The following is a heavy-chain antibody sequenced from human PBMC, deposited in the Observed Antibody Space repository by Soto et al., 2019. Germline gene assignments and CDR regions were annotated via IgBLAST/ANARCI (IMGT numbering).Heavy chain of an antibody. V-gene: IGHV5-10-1*01. D-gene: IGHD3-3*01. CDR2: IDPSDSYT. CDR3: VRISNYDVWSGYPSPSYFWFDP. J-gene: IGHJ5*02. CDR1: GYSFSNYW. Sequence: GESLKISCKASGYSFSNYWISWVRQMPGKGLEWMGRIDPSDSYTNYSPSFQGHVTFSADKSISTAYLQWNNLKASDTAMYYCVRISNYDVWSGYPSPSYFWFDPWGQGTLVTVSS.